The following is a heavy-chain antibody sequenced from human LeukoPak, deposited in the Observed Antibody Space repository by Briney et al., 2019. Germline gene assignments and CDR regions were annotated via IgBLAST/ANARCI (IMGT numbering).Heavy chain of an antibody. CDR2: IYYSGST. J-gene: IGHJ3*01. D-gene: IGHD4-17*01. CDR3: ARTYGDYDDAFDV. Sequence: SETLSLTCTVSGGSISSSSYYWGWIRQPPGKGLEWIGSIYYSGSTYNNPSLKSRVTIFVDTSKNQFSLKLSSVTATDTAVYYCARTYGDYDDAFDVWGQGTMVTVSS. CDR1: GGSISSSSYY. V-gene: IGHV4-39*01.